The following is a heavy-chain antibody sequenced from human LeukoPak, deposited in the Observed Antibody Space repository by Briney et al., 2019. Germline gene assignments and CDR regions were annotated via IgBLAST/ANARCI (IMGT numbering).Heavy chain of an antibody. J-gene: IGHJ4*02. CDR3: AINYYDSSGYSVGFDY. D-gene: IGHD3-22*01. CDR1: GGTFSSYA. V-gene: IGHV1-69*05. CDR2: IILIFGTA. Sequence: SLKVSCKASGGTFSSYAVSWVRQAPGQGLEWMGGIILIFGTANYSQKFQGRVTSTTDESTSTVYMELSSLRSEDTAVYYCAINYYDSSGYSVGFDYWGQGTLVTVSS.